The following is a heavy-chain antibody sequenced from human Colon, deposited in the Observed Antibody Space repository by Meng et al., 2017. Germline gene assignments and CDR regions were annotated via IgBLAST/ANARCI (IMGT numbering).Heavy chain of an antibody. D-gene: IGHD2-21*02. Sequence: VLPGQSGAEVKKPGASVEGSCEASGYTFTTYGITWVRQAPGQGLEWMGWISTYNGKTDYAQKLQGRVTMTTDTSTSTAYMELRSLKSDDTAVYYCARLVYCGGACYSALDYWGQGTLVTVSS. CDR3: ARLVYCGGACYSALDY. CDR1: GYTFTTYG. J-gene: IGHJ4*02. CDR2: ISTYNGKT. V-gene: IGHV1-18*01.